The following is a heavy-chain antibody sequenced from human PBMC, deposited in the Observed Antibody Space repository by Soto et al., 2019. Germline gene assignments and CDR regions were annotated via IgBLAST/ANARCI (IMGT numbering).Heavy chain of an antibody. CDR1: GVTFSSYA. Sequence: RPLRVSCAASGVTFSSYAMHWVRQAPGKGLEWVAVISYDGSNKYYADSVKGRFTISRDNSKNTLYLQMNSLRAEDTAVYYCARDRDDYSNYYYGMDVWGQGTTVTVSS. J-gene: IGHJ6*02. CDR3: ARDRDDYSNYYYGMDV. V-gene: IGHV3-30-3*01. CDR2: ISYDGSNK. D-gene: IGHD4-4*01.